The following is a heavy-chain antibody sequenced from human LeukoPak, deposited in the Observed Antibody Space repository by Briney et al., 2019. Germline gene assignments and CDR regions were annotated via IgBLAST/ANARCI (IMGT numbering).Heavy chain of an antibody. CDR2: INHSGST. CDR1: GGSFSGYY. CDR3: ASSLVGATILKYGMDV. V-gene: IGHV4-34*01. J-gene: IGHJ6*02. Sequence: SKTLSLTCAVYGGSFSGYYWSWIRQPPGKGLEWIGEINHSGSTNYNPSLKSRVTISVDTSKNQFSLKLSSVTAADTAVYYCASSLVGATILKYGMDVWGQGTTVTVSS. D-gene: IGHD1-26*01.